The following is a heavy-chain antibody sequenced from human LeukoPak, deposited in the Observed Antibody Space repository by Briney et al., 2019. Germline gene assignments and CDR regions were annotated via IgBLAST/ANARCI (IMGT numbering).Heavy chain of an antibody. D-gene: IGHD2-15*01. Sequence: GGSLRLPCAASGFTFRTYGMHWVRQAPGKGLEWVAVISYDGSNKYYADSVKGRFTISRDNSKNTLYLQMNSLRAEDTAVYYCAKPDTETDIVVVVAAPPPFDYWGQGTLVTVSS. V-gene: IGHV3-30*18. CDR3: AKPDTETDIVVVVAAPPPFDY. CDR1: GFTFRTYG. J-gene: IGHJ4*02. CDR2: ISYDGSNK.